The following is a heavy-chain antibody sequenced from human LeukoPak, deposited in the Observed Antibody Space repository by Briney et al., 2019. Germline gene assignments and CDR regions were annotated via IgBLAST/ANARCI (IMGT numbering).Heavy chain of an antibody. D-gene: IGHD2-15*01. J-gene: IGHJ3*02. Sequence: ASVKVSCKASGYTFSGSAIIWVRQAPGQGLEWMTYISAYNGKTKYAQEIQGRVTMTTDTTTSTAYLELRSLTSDDTAVYYCAREEWCSGGGCYLNAFHIWGQGTMVTVSS. CDR1: GYTFSGSA. V-gene: IGHV1-18*01. CDR3: AREEWCSGGGCYLNAFHI. CDR2: ISAYNGKT.